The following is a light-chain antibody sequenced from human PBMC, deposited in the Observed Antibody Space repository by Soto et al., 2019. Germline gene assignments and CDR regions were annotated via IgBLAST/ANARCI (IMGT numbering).Light chain of an antibody. CDR2: GAS. V-gene: IGKV3-20*01. CDR1: QSVSSSY. CDR3: QQYGSLPPKT. J-gene: IGKJ1*01. Sequence: VLSQSPGALSLTPRGRSTLSCRSSQSVSSSYLAWYQQKPGQAPRLLIYGASSRATGIPDRFSGSGSGTDFTLTISRLEPEDFAVYYCQQYGSLPPKTFGQGSKL.